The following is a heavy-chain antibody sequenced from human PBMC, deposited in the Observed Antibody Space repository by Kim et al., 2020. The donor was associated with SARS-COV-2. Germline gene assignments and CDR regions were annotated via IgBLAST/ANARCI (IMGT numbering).Heavy chain of an antibody. Sequence: TYYADSVKGRFTISRDNSMNTLYLQMNSLRAEDTAVYYCANNWEANFDYWGQGTLVTVSS. V-gene: IGHV3-23*01. J-gene: IGHJ4*02. D-gene: IGHD1-26*01. CDR3: ANNWEANFDY. CDR2: T.